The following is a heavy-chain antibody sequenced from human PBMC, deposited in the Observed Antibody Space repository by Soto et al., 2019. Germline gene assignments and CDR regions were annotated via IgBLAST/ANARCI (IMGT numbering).Heavy chain of an antibody. J-gene: IGHJ6*02. CDR3: ARRGISPRGLYYYYYGMDV. D-gene: IGHD1-26*01. CDR2: INHSGST. V-gene: IGHV4-34*01. CDR1: GGSFSGYY. Sequence: QVQLQQWGAGLLKPSETLSLICAVYGGSFSGYYWSWIRQPPGKGLEWIGEINHSGSTNYNPSLKSRVTIPVDTSKNQFSLKLSSVTAADTAVYYCARRGISPRGLYYYYYGMDVWGQGTTVTVSS.